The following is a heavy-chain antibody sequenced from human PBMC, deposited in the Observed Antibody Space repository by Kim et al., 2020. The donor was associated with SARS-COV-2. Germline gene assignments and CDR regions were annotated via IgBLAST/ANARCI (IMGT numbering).Heavy chain of an antibody. CDR2: IDPSDSYT. Sequence: GESLKISCKGSGYSFTSYWISWVRQMPGKGLEWMGRIDPSDSYTNYSPSFQGHVTISADKSISTAYLQWSSLKASDTAMYYCARPQKFHTYYYDSSTQFLGDDAFDIWGQGTMVTVSS. CDR1: GYSFTSYW. CDR3: ARPQKFHTYYYDSSTQFLGDDAFDI. V-gene: IGHV5-10-1*01. J-gene: IGHJ3*02. D-gene: IGHD3-22*01.